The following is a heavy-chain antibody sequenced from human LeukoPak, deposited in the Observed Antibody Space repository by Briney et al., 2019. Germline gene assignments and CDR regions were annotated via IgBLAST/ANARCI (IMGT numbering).Heavy chain of an antibody. CDR2: IIPIFGTA. Sequence: SVKVSCKASGYTFTGYYMHWVRQAPGQGLEWMGRIIPIFGTANYAQKFQGRVTITTDESTSTAYMELSSLRSEDTAVYYCARDLIAVAAPFDYWGQGTLVTVSS. CDR3: ARDLIAVAAPFDY. CDR1: GYTFTGYY. J-gene: IGHJ4*02. V-gene: IGHV1-69*05. D-gene: IGHD6-19*01.